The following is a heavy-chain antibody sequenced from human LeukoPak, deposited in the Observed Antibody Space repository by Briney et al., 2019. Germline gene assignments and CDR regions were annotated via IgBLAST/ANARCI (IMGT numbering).Heavy chain of an antibody. V-gene: IGHV4-59*01. CDR1: GGSISSYY. Sequence: SETLSLTCTVSGGSISSYYWSWIRQPPGKGLEWIGYIYYSGSTNYNPSLKSRVTISVDTSKNQFSLKLSSVTAADTTVYYCARVGAIDDILTGLTPPDYWGQGTLVTVSS. CDR3: ARVGAIDDILTGLTPPDY. CDR2: IYYSGST. D-gene: IGHD3-9*01. J-gene: IGHJ4*02.